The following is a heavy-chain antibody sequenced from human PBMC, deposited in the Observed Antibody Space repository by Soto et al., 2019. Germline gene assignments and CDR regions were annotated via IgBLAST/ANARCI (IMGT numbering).Heavy chain of an antibody. CDR3: ARGEYYFDY. D-gene: IGHD3-10*01. CDR1: GFTFSSYW. J-gene: IGHJ4*02. CDR2: INSDGSST. V-gene: IGHV3-74*01. Sequence: GESLKISCAASGFTFSSYWMHWVRQAPGKGLVWVSRINSDGSSTSYADSVKGRFTISRDNAKNTLYLQMNSLRAEDTAVYYCARGEYYFDYWGQGTLVTVSS.